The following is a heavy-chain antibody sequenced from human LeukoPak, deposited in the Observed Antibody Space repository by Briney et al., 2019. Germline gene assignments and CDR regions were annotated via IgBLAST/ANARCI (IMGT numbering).Heavy chain of an antibody. D-gene: IGHD3-9*01. V-gene: IGHV4-61*02. Sequence: SQTLSLTCTVSGGSISSGSYYWSWIRQPAGKGLEWIGRIYTSGSTNYNPSLKSRVTISVDTSKNQFSLKLSSVTAADTAVNYCARVGGDYDILTGYRYNWFDPWGQGTLVTVSS. CDR3: ARVGGDYDILTGYRYNWFDP. CDR1: GGSISSGSYY. J-gene: IGHJ5*02. CDR2: IYTSGST.